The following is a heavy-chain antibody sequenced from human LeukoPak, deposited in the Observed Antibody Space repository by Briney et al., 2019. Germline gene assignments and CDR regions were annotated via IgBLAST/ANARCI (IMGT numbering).Heavy chain of an antibody. J-gene: IGHJ6*03. CDR3: AKDLEPAGYGSGSWGRGYYMDV. V-gene: IGHV3-21*01. D-gene: IGHD3-10*01. Sequence: SVKGRFTISRDNAKNSLYLQMNSLRAEDTAVYYCAKDLEPAGYGSGSWGRGYYMDVWGKGTTVTISS.